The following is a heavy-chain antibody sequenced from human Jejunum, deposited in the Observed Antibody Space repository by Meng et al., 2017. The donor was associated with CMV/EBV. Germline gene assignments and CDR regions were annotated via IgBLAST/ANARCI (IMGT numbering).Heavy chain of an antibody. CDR2: ISPIFETP. J-gene: IGHJ4*02. D-gene: IGHD1-26*01. CDR1: GGYFSRRV. Sequence: RSSGGYFSRRVIRWFRQAPGQGLEWMGGISPIFETPNYAQRFQGRVTMTTDESTSTAYMELSSLRSDDTAVYYCATGGWELMPFDFWGQGTLVTVSS. CDR3: ATGGWELMPFDF. V-gene: IGHV1-69*05.